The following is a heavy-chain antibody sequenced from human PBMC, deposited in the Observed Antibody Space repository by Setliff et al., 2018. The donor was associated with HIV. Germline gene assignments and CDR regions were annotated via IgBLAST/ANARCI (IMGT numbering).Heavy chain of an antibody. V-gene: IGHV4-34*01. Sequence: SETLSLTCAVYGGSFSGYYWSWVRQPPEKGLEWIGEIDHSGSTIYNPSLKSRVTISVHTSKNQFSLKLSSVTAADTAVYYCARRRSMPNNAFDIWGQGTMVTVSS. D-gene: IGHD2-2*01. CDR1: GGSFSGYY. CDR2: IDHSGST. J-gene: IGHJ3*02. CDR3: ARRRSMPNNAFDI.